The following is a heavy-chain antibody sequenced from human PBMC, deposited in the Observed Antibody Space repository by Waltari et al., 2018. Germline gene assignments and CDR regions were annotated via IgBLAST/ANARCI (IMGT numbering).Heavy chain of an antibody. D-gene: IGHD3-10*01. CDR2: IYYSGST. Sequence: QVQLQESGPGLVKPSQTLSLTCTVSGGSISSGGYYWSWIRPHPGKGLEWIGYIYYSGSTSFNPSLKSRLTISLDTSNNQFSLRLTSVTAADTAVYYCARSPTYYGSGTYYLRPQYYFDYWGQGTLVTVSS. V-gene: IGHV4-31*03. J-gene: IGHJ4*02. CDR1: GGSISSGGYY. CDR3: ARSPTYYGSGTYYLRPQYYFDY.